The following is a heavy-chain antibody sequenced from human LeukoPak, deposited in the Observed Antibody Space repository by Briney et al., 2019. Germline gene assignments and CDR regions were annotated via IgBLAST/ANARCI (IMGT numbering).Heavy chain of an antibody. V-gene: IGHV4-38-2*01. CDR2: IYHTGST. J-gene: IGHJ4*02. CDR1: GYSISSGYY. CDR3: ARDKDDYVWGTYRW. Sequence: SETLSLTCAVSGYSISSGYYWGWVRQAPGKGLEWIGSIYHTGSTDYNPSLKSRLTILVDMSKNQFSLNLRSVTAADTAVYYCARDKDDYVWGTYRWWGQGMLVTVSS. D-gene: IGHD3-16*02.